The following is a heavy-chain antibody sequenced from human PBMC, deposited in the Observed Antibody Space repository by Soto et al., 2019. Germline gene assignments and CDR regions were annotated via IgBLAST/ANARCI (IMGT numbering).Heavy chain of an antibody. CDR3: ARELGDYYYYGMDV. CDR1: GFTFISYG. D-gene: IGHD3-3*01. V-gene: IGHV3-33*01. J-gene: IGHJ6*02. CDR2: IWYDGSNK. Sequence: GGSHRLSSTSSGFTFISYGVHWVRQAPGKGLEWVAVIWYDGSNKYYADSVKGRFTISRDNSKNTLYLQMNSLRAEDTAVYYCARELGDYYYYGMDVWGQGTTVTVSS.